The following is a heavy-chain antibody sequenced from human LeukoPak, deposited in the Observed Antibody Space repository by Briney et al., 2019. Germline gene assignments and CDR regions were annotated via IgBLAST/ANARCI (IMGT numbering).Heavy chain of an antibody. D-gene: IGHD5-18*01. V-gene: IGHV3-21*01. CDR3: ARVSTASGYYYGMDV. CDR2: IDSSSGYI. CDR1: GFTFSSYS. Sequence: KPGGSLRLSCAASGFTFSSYSMNWVRQAPGKEKEWVSSIDSSSGYIYSADSVKGRFTISRDNAKNSLYLQMNSLRAEDTAVYYCARVSTASGYYYGMDVWGQGTLVTVSS. J-gene: IGHJ6*02.